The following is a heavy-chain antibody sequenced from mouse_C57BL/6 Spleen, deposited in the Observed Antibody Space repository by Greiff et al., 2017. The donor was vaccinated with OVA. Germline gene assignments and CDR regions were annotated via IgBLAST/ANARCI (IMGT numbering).Heavy chain of an antibody. CDR3: ARRVATHFDD. J-gene: IGHJ2*01. CDR1: GFTFSSYG. CDR2: ISSGGSYT. V-gene: IGHV5-6*01. D-gene: IGHD1-1*02. Sequence: EVKLVESGGDLVKPGGSLKLSCAASGFTFSSYGMSWVRPTPDKRLEWVATISSGGSYTYYPDSVKGRFTISRDNAKNTLYLQMSSLKSEDTAMYYCARRVATHFDDWGQGTTLTVSS.